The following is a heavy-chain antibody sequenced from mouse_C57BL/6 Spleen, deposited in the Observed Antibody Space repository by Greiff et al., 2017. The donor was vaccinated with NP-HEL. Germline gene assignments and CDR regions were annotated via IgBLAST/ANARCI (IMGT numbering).Heavy chain of an antibody. J-gene: IGHJ2*01. V-gene: IGHV1-64*01. CDR3: AREGYYDYFDY. D-gene: IGHD2-3*01. Sequence: QVHVKQPGAELVKPGASVKLSCKASGYTFTSYWMHWVKQRPGPGLEWIGMIHPNSGSTNYNEKFKSKATLTVDKSSSTAYMQLSSLTSEDSAVYYCAREGYYDYFDYWGQGTTLTVSS. CDR2: IHPNSGST. CDR1: GYTFTSYW.